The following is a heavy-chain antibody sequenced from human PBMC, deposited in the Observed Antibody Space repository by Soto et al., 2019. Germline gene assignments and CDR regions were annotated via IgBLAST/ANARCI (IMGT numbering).Heavy chain of an antibody. CDR2: IAASGGGT. CDR1: AFTFSSYA. V-gene: IGHV3-23*01. Sequence: EVQLLESGGGLVQPGGSLRLSCAASAFTFSSYAMSWVRQAPGKGLEWVSGIAASGGGTYYADSVKGRFTISRDNSKSTLYLQMNRLRAEDTAVYYCAKDRVAVPAAMQTYFDYWGQGTLATVSS. J-gene: IGHJ4*02. CDR3: AKDRVAVPAAMQTYFDY. D-gene: IGHD2-2*01.